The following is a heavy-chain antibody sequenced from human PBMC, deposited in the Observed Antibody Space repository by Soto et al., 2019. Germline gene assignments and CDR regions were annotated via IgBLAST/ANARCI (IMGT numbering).Heavy chain of an antibody. J-gene: IGHJ4*02. CDR1: GGSISSSNYY. CDR3: ARRAYSYGQGDY. V-gene: IGHV4-39*01. CDR2: IYYSGST. Sequence: SETLSLTCTVSGGSISSSNYYWGWIRQPPGKGLEWIGSIYYSGSTYYSPSLQSRVTISVDTSQNQFSLKLSSVTAADTAVYYCARRAYSYGQGDYWGQGTLVTAPQ. D-gene: IGHD5-18*01.